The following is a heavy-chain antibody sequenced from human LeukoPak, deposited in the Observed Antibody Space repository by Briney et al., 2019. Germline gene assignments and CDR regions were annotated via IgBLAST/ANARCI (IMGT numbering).Heavy chain of an antibody. CDR1: GFTFSSYG. CDR2: ISYDGSNK. D-gene: IGHD3-22*01. J-gene: IGHJ3*02. Sequence: SGRSLRLSCAASGFTFSSYGMHWVRQASGKGLEWVAVISYDGSNKYYADSVKGRFTISRDNSKNTLYLQMNSLRAEDTAVYYCAKIVAGSHYYDSSGYGDAFDIWGQGTMVTVSS. CDR3: AKIVAGSHYYDSSGYGDAFDI. V-gene: IGHV3-30*18.